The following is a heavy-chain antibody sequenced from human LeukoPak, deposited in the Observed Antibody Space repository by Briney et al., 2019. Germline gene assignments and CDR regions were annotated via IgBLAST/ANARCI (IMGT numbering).Heavy chain of an antibody. V-gene: IGHV3-48*01. CDR2: ISSSSSTI. CDR1: GFTFSSYS. D-gene: IGHD3-9*01. J-gene: IGHJ6*02. Sequence: PGGSLRLSCAAPGFTFSSYSMNWVRQAPGKGLEWVSYISSSSSTIYYADSVKGRFTISRDNAKNSLYLQMNSLRAEDTAVYYCARDALRYFDWLVSYYGMDVWGQGTTVTVSS. CDR3: ARDALRYFDWLVSYYGMDV.